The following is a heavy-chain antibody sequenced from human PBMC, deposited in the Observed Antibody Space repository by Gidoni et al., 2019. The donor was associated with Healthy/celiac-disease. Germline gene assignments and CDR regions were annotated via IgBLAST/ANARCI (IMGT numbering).Heavy chain of an antibody. CDR3: AKDQFRVMVRGVFDY. J-gene: IGHJ4*02. Sequence: QVQLVESGGGVVQPGRSLRLSCAASGFTFSSYGMHWVRQAPGKGLEWVAVISYDGSNKYYADSVKGRFTISRDNSKNTLYLQMNSLRAEDTAVYYCAKDQFRVMVRGVFDYWGQGTLVTVSS. CDR2: ISYDGSNK. V-gene: IGHV3-30*18. D-gene: IGHD3-10*01. CDR1: GFTFSSYG.